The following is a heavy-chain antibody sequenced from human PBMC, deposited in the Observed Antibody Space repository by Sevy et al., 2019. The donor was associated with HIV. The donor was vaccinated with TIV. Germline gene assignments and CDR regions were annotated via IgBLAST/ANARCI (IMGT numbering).Heavy chain of an antibody. D-gene: IGHD6-19*01. CDR2: MSPKSGNT. Sequence: ASVKVSCKTSGYTFTSYDINWVRQATGQGLEWMGWMSPKSGNTGYAQKFQGRLTMTRNTSISTAYMELSSLRSDDTGVYYCARAGSGWYDHYFDDWGQGTLVTVSS. CDR1: GYTFTSYD. J-gene: IGHJ4*02. CDR3: ARAGSGWYDHYFDD. V-gene: IGHV1-8*01.